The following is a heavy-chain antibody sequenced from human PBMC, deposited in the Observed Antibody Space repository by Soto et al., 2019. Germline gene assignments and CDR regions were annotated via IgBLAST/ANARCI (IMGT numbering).Heavy chain of an antibody. CDR3: ARSGAIPPRFFDP. J-gene: IGHJ5*02. CDR1: GGTFSSYT. CDR2: IIPIFGTA. V-gene: IGHV1-69*13. D-gene: IGHD3-10*01. Sequence: SVKVSCKASGGTFSSYTISWVRQAPGQGLEWMGGIIPIFGTANYAQKFQGRVTITADESTSTAYMELSSLRSEDTAVYYCARSGAIPPRFFDPWGQGTLVTVSS.